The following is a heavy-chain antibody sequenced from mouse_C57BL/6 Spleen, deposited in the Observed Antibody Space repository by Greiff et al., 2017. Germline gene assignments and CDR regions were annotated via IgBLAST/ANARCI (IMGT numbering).Heavy chain of an antibody. Sequence: VQLQESGPELVKPGASVKLSCKASGYTFTSYDINWVKQRPGQGLEWIGWIYPRDGSTKYTEKFKGKATLTVDTSSSTAYMELHSLTSEGSAVYFCARSGGGLGRFPFDYWGQGTTLTVSS. CDR1: GYTFTSYD. CDR2: IYPRDGST. CDR3: ARSGGGLGRFPFDY. D-gene: IGHD2-4*01. J-gene: IGHJ2*01. V-gene: IGHV1-85*01.